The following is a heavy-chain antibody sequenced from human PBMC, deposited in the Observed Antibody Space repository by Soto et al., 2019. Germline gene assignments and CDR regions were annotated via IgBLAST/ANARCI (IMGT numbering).Heavy chain of an antibody. CDR3: PTVTTYHSGMDV. Sequence: QVQLQESGPGLVKPSQTLSLTCTVSGGSISSGGYYWSWIRQHPGKGLEWIGYIYYSGSTYYNPSLKSRFTKSVKPSKNHFPLKLTSVTAADTAVFYCPTVTTYHSGMDVWGQGTTVTLSS. V-gene: IGHV4-31*03. CDR1: GGSISSGGYY. D-gene: IGHD4-17*01. J-gene: IGHJ6*02. CDR2: IYYSGST.